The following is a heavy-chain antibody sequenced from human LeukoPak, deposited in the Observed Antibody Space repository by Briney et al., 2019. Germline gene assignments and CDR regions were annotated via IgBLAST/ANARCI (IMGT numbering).Heavy chain of an antibody. CDR2: IYHSGST. J-gene: IGHJ4*02. Sequence: SETLSLTCTVSGGSISSGGYYWSWIRQPPGKGLEWIGYIYHSGSTYYNPSLKSRVTISVDRSKNQFSLKLSSVTAADTAVYYCARRGAAGITMVRGARPFDYWGQGTLVTVSS. V-gene: IGHV4-30-2*01. D-gene: IGHD3-10*01. CDR3: ARRGAAGITMVRGARPFDY. CDR1: GGSISSGGYY.